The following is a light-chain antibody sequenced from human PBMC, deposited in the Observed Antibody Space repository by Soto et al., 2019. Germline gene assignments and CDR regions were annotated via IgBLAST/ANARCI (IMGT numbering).Light chain of an antibody. V-gene: IGLV1-40*01. Sequence: QSVPTQPPSVSGAPGQRVTISCTGSTSNIGAGYDVNWYQQLPGTVPKLLIHGNNIRPSGVPDRFSGSKSDTSASLAITGLQTEDEADYYCQSLDSSLTVWMFGGGTKLTVL. J-gene: IGLJ3*02. CDR3: QSLDSSLTVWM. CDR1: TSNIGAGYD. CDR2: GNN.